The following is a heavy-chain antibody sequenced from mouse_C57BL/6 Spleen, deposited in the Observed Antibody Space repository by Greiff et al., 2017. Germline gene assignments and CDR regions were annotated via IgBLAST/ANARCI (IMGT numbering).Heavy chain of an antibody. D-gene: IGHD1-1*01. CDR2: IYPGNSDT. CDR1: GYTFTSYW. CDR3: TKALITTEVATDD. J-gene: IGHJ2*01. V-gene: IGHV1-5*01. Sequence: EVQLQQSGTVLARPGASVKMSCKTSGYTFTSYWMHWVKQRPGQGLEWIGAIYPGNSDTSYNQKFKGKAKLTAVTSASTAYMELSSLTNEASAVYYSTKALITTEVATDDRGQGTTLTVAS.